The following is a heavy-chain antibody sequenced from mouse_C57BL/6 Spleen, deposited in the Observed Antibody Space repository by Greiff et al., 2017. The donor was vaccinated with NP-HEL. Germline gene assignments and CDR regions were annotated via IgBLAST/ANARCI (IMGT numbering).Heavy chain of an antibody. Sequence: QVQLKESGPGLVAPSQSLSITCTVSGFSLTSYAISWVRQPPGKGLAWLGVIWTGGWLNYNSALKSRLTISKDNSKSQVFLKMNSLQTDDTARYYCASHGNPYYAMDYWGQGTSVTVSS. CDR1: GFSLTSYA. CDR2: IWTGGWL. J-gene: IGHJ4*01. D-gene: IGHD2-1*01. CDR3: ASHGNPYYAMDY. V-gene: IGHV2-9-1*01.